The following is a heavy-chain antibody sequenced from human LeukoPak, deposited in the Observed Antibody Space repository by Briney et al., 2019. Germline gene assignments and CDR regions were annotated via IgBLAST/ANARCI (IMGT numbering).Heavy chain of an antibody. CDR2: ISGSGGST. D-gene: IGHD3-22*01. J-gene: IGHJ3*02. CDR3: AKDHSSGYYYGAFDI. Sequence: GGSLRLTCAASGFTFSSYAMSWVRQAPGKGLEWVSAISGSGGSTYYADSVKGRFTISRDNSKNTLYLQMNSLRAEDTAVYYCAKDHSSGYYYGAFDIWGQGTMVTVSS. V-gene: IGHV3-23*01. CDR1: GFTFSSYA.